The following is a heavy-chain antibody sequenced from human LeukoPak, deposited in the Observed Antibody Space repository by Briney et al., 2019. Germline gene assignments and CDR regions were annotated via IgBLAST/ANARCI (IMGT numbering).Heavy chain of an antibody. J-gene: IGHJ4*02. V-gene: IGHV3-21*06. CDR3: ARVGGYCRTTNCPGDY. Sequence: GGPLRLSCAASGFTFNTYSMNWVRQAPGKGLEWVSSISRSSRSTYYADSVKARFTISRDNGRNTVYLQMDSLRVEDSAVYFCARVGGYCRTTNCPGDYWGQGILVTVSS. D-gene: IGHD2-2*01. CDR1: GFTFNTYS. CDR2: ISRSSRST.